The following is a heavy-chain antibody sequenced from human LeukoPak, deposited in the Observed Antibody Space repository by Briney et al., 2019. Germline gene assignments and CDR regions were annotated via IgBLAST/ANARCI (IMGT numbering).Heavy chain of an antibody. Sequence: PGGSLRLSCAASGFTFSSYSMNWVRQAPGKGLEWVSSISSSSSYIYHADSVKGRFTISRDNAKNSLYLQMNSLRAEDTAVYYCAAYYDFWSGYYLALDIWGQGTMVTVSS. D-gene: IGHD3-3*01. J-gene: IGHJ3*02. CDR2: ISSSSSYI. V-gene: IGHV3-21*01. CDR3: AAYYDFWSGYYLALDI. CDR1: GFTFSSYS.